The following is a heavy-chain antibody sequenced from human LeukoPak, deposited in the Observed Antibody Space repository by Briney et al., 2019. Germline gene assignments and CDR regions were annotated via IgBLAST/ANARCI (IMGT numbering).Heavy chain of an antibody. D-gene: IGHD5-12*01. CDR3: ARYPYSGINGWQAFDY. V-gene: IGHV4-39*01. J-gene: IGHJ4*02. CDR1: GGSISSSSYY. Sequence: SETLSLTCTVSGGSISSSSYYWGWIRQPPGQGLEWIGTIPYSGNAYYSPSLKSRVTISVDTSKNQFSLKVSSVTAADTAVYCCARYPYSGINGWQAFDYWGQGTLVTVSS. CDR2: IPYSGNA.